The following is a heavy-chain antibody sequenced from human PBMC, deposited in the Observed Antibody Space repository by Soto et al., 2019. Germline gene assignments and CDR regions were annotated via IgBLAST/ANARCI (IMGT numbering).Heavy chain of an antibody. Sequence: EVQLVESGGGLVQPGGSLRLSCAASGFTVSSNYMSWVRQAPGKGLEWVSVIYSGGSTYYADSVKGRFTISRDNSKNTLYLQMNSLRAEDTAVYYCAREIFEGGYYYYYMDVWGKGTTVTFSS. D-gene: IGHD3-16*01. CDR3: AREIFEGGYYYYYMDV. CDR2: IYSGGST. CDR1: GFTVSSNY. J-gene: IGHJ6*03. V-gene: IGHV3-66*01.